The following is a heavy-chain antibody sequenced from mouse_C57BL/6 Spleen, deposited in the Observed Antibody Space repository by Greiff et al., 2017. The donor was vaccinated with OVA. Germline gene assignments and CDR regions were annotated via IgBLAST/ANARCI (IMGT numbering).Heavy chain of an antibody. V-gene: IGHV1-26*01. D-gene: IGHD1-1*01. J-gene: IGHJ4*01. CDR2: INPNNGGT. CDR3: ARRRSYGSRYYYAMDY. Sequence: EVQLQQSGPELVKPGASVKISCKASGYTFTDYYMNWVKQSHGKSLEWIGDINPNNGGTSYNQKFKGKATLTVDKSSSTAYMELRSLTSEDSAVYYCARRRSYGSRYYYAMDYWGQGTSVTVSS. CDR1: GYTFTDYY.